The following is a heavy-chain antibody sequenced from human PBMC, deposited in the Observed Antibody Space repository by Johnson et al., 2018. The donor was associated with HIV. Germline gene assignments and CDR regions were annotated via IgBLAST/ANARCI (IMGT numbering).Heavy chain of an antibody. D-gene: IGHD3-22*01. CDR1: GFTVGSKY. V-gene: IGHV3-66*01. Sequence: VQLVESGGGLVQPGGSLRLYCAASGFTVGSKYMIWVRLAPGEGLEWVSGISSDGRTHYPDSVKGRFSISRDNSKNTLSLQMNSVRADDTAVYFCASSVNVQGGYDIWGQGTMVTASS. J-gene: IGHJ3*02. CDR3: ASSVNVQGGYDI. CDR2: ISSDGRT.